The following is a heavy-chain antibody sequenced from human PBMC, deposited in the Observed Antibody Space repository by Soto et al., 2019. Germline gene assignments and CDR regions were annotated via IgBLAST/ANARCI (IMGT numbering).Heavy chain of an antibody. CDR2: IYYSGRT. V-gene: IGHV4-31*03. CDR1: GGSISSGGYY. Sequence: QVQLQESGPGLVKPSQTLSLTCTVSGGSISSGGYYWSWIRQHPGQGLEWIGYIYYSGRTYYNPSLKSRVTISEDTSKNQVALKLSSVTAADTAVYYCARAAQYSSRFRWFDPWGQGTLVTVSS. CDR3: ARAAQYSSRFRWFDP. J-gene: IGHJ5*02. D-gene: IGHD6-6*01.